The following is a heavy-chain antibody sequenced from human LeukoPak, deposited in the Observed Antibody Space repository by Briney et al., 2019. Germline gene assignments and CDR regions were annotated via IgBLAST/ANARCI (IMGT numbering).Heavy chain of an antibody. V-gene: IGHV3-13*01. D-gene: IGHD1-7*01. J-gene: IGHJ3*02. Sequence: GGSLRLSCAASGFTFSSYDMHWVRQATGKGLEWVSAIGTAGDTYYPGSVKGRFTISRENAKNSLYLQMNSLRARDTAVYYCARKLELGAFDIWGQGTMVTVSS. CDR3: ARKLELGAFDI. CDR2: IGTAGDT. CDR1: GFTFSSYD.